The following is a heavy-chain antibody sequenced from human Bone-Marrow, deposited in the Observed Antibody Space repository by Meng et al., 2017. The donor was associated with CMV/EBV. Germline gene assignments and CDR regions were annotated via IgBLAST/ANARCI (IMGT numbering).Heavy chain of an antibody. CDR3: AREIAAGANWFDP. V-gene: IGHV4-61*01. D-gene: IGHD6-13*01. Sequence: SETLSLTCTVSGGSVTSGSYYWTWIRQSPGKGLEWIGYTYYSGDTKYNPSLKSRVTISVDTSKNQFSLKLSSVTAADTAVYYCAREIAAGANWFDPWGQGTLVTVSS. CDR1: GGSVTSGSYY. J-gene: IGHJ5*02. CDR2: TYYSGDT.